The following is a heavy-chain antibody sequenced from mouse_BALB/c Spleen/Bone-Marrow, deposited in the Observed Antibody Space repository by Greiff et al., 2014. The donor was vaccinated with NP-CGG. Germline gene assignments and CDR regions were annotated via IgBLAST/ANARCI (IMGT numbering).Heavy chain of an antibody. CDR2: IYPGDGDT. V-gene: IGHV1-82*01. Sequence: VKLLESGPELVKPGASVRISCKASGYAFSNSWMNWVKQRPGQGLEWIGRIYPGDGDTYYNGKFKGKATLTADKSSSTAYMQLSSLTSVDSAVYFCARSDGYRALDYWGQGTSVTVPS. CDR1: GYAFSNSW. CDR3: ARSDGYRALDY. J-gene: IGHJ4*01. D-gene: IGHD2-3*01.